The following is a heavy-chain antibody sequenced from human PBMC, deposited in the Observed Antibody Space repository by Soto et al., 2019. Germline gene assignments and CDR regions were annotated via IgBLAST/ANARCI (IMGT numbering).Heavy chain of an antibody. CDR2: IYSSGTT. Sequence: SQTLSLTCTVSGDSMSNYFWSWIRQPPGKGLEWIGYIYSSGTTKYNPSLKSRVTLSLDTSKNQFSLKLNSVTAADTAIYYCARENDFWRGRIDFWGQGIVVTVS. D-gene: IGHD3-3*01. CDR1: GDSMSNYF. V-gene: IGHV4-59*01. CDR3: ARENDFWRGRIDF. J-gene: IGHJ4*02.